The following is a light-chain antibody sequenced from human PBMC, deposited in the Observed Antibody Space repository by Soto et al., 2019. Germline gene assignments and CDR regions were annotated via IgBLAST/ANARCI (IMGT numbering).Light chain of an antibody. V-gene: IGLV1-44*01. Sequence: QSVLSQPPSASGTPGQRVSLSCSGSHSHIGANTVNWYQHVPGAAPTLLIYTNDQRPSGVAGRFSGSKSGTSASLAISGLQSEDEGHYYCAAWDDSLNGLIFGGGTKLTVL. J-gene: IGLJ2*01. CDR2: TND. CDR3: AAWDDSLNGLI. CDR1: HSHIGANT.